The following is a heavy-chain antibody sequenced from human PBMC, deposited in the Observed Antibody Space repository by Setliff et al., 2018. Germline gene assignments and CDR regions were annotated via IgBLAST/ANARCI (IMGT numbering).Heavy chain of an antibody. Sequence: LRLSCAASGFTFSTYSMNWVRQAPGKGLEWVSYISSRSDIIYYADSVKGRFTISRDNAKNSLYLRLNSLRAEDTAVYYCASNPRKGRSGGYFYDDPYYYYMDV. CDR2: ISSRSDII. CDR3: ASNPRKGRSGGYFYDDPYYYYMDV. CDR1: GFTFSTYS. V-gene: IGHV3-48*01. D-gene: IGHD1-26*01. J-gene: IGHJ6*03.